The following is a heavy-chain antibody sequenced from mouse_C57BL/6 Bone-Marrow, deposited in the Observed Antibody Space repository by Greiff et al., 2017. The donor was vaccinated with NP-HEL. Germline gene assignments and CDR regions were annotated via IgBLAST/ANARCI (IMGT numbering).Heavy chain of an antibody. CDR3: ARAYGNYLDY. V-gene: IGHV3-6*01. CDR1: GYSITSGYY. J-gene: IGHJ2*01. CDR2: ISYDGSN. Sequence: EVQRVESGPGLVKPSQSLSLTCSVTGYSITSGYYWNWIRRFPGNKLEWVGSISYDGSNNYSPSLKNRISITRDTSKNHFFLKLKSVTAEDTATYYCARAYGNYLDYWGQGTTLTVSS. D-gene: IGHD2-10*02.